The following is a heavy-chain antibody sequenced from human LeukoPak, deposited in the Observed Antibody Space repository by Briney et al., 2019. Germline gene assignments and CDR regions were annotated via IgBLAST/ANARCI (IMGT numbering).Heavy chain of an antibody. CDR1: GYTFTSYG. V-gene: IGHV1-18*01. D-gene: IGHD3-9*01. CDR3: ARGSPQYDILTGYYRSSEYFQH. CDR2: ISAYNGNT. J-gene: IGHJ1*01. Sequence: ASVKVSCKASGYTFTSYGISRVRQAPGQGLEWMGWISAYNGNTNYAQKLQGRVTMTTDTSTSTAYMELRSLRSDDTAVYYCARGSPQYDILTGYYRSSEYFQHWGQGTLVTVSS.